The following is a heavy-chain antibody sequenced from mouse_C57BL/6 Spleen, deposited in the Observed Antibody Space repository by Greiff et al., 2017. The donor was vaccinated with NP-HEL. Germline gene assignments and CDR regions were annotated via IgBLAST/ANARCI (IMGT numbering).Heavy chain of an antibody. D-gene: IGHD1-1*01. Sequence: EVKLVESGGGLVKPGGSLKLSCAASGFTFSDYGMHWVRQAPEKGLEWVAYISSGSSTIYSADTVKGRFTISTDNAKNTLFLQMTSRRSEDTAMYYCARPGITTVVATGFDVWGTGTTVTVSS. V-gene: IGHV5-17*01. CDR2: ISSGSSTI. CDR3: ARPGITTVVATGFDV. J-gene: IGHJ1*03. CDR1: GFTFSDYG.